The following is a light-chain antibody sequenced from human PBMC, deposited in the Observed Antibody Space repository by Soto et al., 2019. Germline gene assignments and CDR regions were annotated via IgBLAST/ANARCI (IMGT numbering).Light chain of an antibody. CDR3: SSYTSSSTLGV. CDR1: SSDVGGYNY. Sequence: QSVLTQPASVSGSPGQSITISCTGTSSDVGGYNYVSWYQQHPGKAPKLMIYEVSNRPSGVSNRFSGSKSGNTASLTISGLQAEEEADYYCSSYTSSSTLGVLGTGTKVTV. V-gene: IGLV2-14*01. J-gene: IGLJ1*01. CDR2: EVS.